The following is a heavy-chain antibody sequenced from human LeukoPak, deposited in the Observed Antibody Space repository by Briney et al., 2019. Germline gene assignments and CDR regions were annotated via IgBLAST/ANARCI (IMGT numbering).Heavy chain of an antibody. J-gene: IGHJ4*02. CDR2: ITGGGNT. Sequence: PGGSLRLSCAASGFTFGSYAMSWVRQAPGKGLEWVSAITGGGNTYYADSVKGRFTISRDNSKNTLYLQMNTLRAEDSALYYCAKALVATITDFDYWGQGTLVTVSS. CDR3: AKALVATITDFDY. CDR1: GFTFGSYA. D-gene: IGHD5-12*01. V-gene: IGHV3-23*01.